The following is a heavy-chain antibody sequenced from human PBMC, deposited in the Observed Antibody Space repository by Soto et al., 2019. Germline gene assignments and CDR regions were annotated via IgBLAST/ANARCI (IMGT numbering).Heavy chain of an antibody. V-gene: IGHV3-30-3*01. Sequence: QVQLVESGGGVVQPGRSLRLSCAASGFTLSSYSMHWVRQAPGRGLEWVGVISYDGNKKYYRDSVKGRFSISRDTSNNTVNLHMNSLRPEDTAVYYCARSVAVAGLDYWGQGTLVTVS. CDR1: GFTLSSYS. CDR2: ISYDGNKK. CDR3: ARSVAVAGLDY. D-gene: IGHD6-19*01. J-gene: IGHJ4*02.